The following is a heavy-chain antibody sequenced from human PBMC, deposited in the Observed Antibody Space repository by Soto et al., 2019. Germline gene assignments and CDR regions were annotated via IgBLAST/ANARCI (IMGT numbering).Heavy chain of an antibody. CDR1: AISFNTYG. CDR2: VTVTGGST. V-gene: IGHV3-23*01. J-gene: IGHJ5*02. Sequence: PGGSLRLSCAASAISFNTYGVTWVRQAPGKGLEWVSTVTVTGGSTYYADSVKGRFTISRDRSNYTVSLLLNSLRVEDTAIYYCARQKSPEGWFDPWGQGTPVTVSS. CDR3: ARQKSPEGWFDP.